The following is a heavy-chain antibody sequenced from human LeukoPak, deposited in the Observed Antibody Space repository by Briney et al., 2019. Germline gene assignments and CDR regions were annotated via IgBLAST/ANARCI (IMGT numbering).Heavy chain of an antibody. CDR3: ARQAVVVAALLDC. CDR1: GGSISSSSYY. J-gene: IGHJ4*02. D-gene: IGHD2-15*01. CDR2: IYYSGST. Sequence: PSETLSLTCTVSGGSISSSSYYWGWIRQPPGKGLEGIGNIYYSGSTYYNPSLMSRVTISVDTSKNHFSLKLSSVTAADTAVYYCARQAVVVAALLDCWGQGTLVTVSS. V-gene: IGHV4-39*01.